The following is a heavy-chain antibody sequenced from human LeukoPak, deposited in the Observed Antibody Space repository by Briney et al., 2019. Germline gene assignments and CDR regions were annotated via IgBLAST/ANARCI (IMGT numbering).Heavy chain of an antibody. CDR3: ARDYSNCAYYYGMDV. CDR2: IIPILGIA. J-gene: IGHJ6*02. D-gene: IGHD4-11*01. CDR1: GGTFSSYA. Sequence: SVKVSCKASGGTFSSYAISWVRQAPGQGLEWMGRIIPILGIANYAQKFQGRVTITADKSTSTAYMELSSLRSEDTAVYYCARDYSNCAYYYGMDVWGQGTTVTVSS. V-gene: IGHV1-69*04.